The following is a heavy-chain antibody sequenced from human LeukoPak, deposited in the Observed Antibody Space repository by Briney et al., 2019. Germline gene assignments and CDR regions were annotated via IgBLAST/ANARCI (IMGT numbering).Heavy chain of an antibody. V-gene: IGHV3-7*01. Sequence: PGGSLRLSCAASGFTFSTYWMTWVRQAPGKGLEWVANIKQDGSEKYFVDSVKGRFSISRDNAKNSLYLQMNSLRAEDTAVYYCVRRAGAYSHPYDYWGQGTLVTVTS. CDR3: VRRAGAYSHPYDY. J-gene: IGHJ4*02. CDR1: GFTFSTYW. CDR2: IKQDGSEK. D-gene: IGHD4/OR15-4a*01.